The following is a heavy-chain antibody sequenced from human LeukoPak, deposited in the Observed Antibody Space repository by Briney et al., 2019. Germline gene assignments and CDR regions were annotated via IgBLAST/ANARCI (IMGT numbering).Heavy chain of an antibody. D-gene: IGHD3-9*01. J-gene: IGHJ4*02. CDR2: IYYSGST. CDR1: RGYISSSY. Sequence: SETLSLTCTVSRGYISSSYWSWIRQPPGKGLEWIGYIYYSGSTNYNPSLKSRVTISVDTSRSQFSLKLSSVTAADTAVYYCAGTNYNILTGYDNWGQGTLVTVSS. V-gene: IGHV4-59*01. CDR3: AGTNYNILTGYDN.